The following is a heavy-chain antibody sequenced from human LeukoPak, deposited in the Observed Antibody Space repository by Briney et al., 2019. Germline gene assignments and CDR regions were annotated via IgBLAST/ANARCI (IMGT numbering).Heavy chain of an antibody. J-gene: IGHJ6*03. CDR3: ARDSYDFWSGPMGLYYYYMDV. CDR2: IFPIFGTA. D-gene: IGHD3-3*01. V-gene: IGHV1-69*05. CDR1: GGTFSSYA. Sequence: ATVKVSCKASGGTFSSYAISGVRQAPGPGLEWMGRIFPIFGTANYAQKSQRRVTIPTDETPSTAYMELSSLRSEDTAVYYCARDSYDFWSGPMGLYYYYMDVWGKGTTVTVSS.